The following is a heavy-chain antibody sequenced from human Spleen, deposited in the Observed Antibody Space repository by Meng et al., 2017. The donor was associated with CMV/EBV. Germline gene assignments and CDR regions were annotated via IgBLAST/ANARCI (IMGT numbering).Heavy chain of an antibody. V-gene: IGHV1-24*01. CDR1: GYTLTELS. CDR2: FDPEDGET. D-gene: IGHD6-6*01. Sequence: ASVKVSCKVSGYTLTELSMNWVRQAPGKGLEWMGGFDPEDGETIYAQKFQGRVTMTRDTSISTAYMELSRLRSDDTAVYYCSSRAARGTFDYWGQGTLVTVSS. CDR3: SSRAARGTFDY. J-gene: IGHJ4*02.